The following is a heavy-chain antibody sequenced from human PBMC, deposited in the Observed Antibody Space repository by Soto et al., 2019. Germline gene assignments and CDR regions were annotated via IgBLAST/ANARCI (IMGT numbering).Heavy chain of an antibody. CDR1: GGSISSGGYY. J-gene: IGHJ6*03. CDR2: IYYSGST. Sequence: SETLSLTCTVSGGSISSGGYYWSWIRQHPGKGLEWIGYIYYSGSTYYNPSLKSRVTISVDTSKNQFSLKLSSVTAADTAVYYCARGGSGSLVKYYYYMDVWGKGTTVTVSS. D-gene: IGHD3-10*01. V-gene: IGHV4-31*03. CDR3: ARGGSGSLVKYYYYMDV.